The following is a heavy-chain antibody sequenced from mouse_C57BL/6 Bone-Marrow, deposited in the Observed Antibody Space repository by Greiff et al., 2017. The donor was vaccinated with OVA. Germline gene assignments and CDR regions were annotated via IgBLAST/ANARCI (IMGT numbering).Heavy chain of an antibody. V-gene: IGHV1-76*01. CDR3: ARSSMVTTYYAMDY. CDR1: GYTFTDYY. J-gene: IGHJ4*01. CDR2: IYPGSGNT. D-gene: IGHD2-2*01. Sequence: VKLMESGAELVRPGASVKLSCKASGYTFTDYYINWVKQRPGQGLEWIARIYPGSGNTYYNEKFKGKATLTAEKSSSTAYMQLSSLTSEDSAVYFCARSSMVTTYYAMDYWGQGTSVTVSS.